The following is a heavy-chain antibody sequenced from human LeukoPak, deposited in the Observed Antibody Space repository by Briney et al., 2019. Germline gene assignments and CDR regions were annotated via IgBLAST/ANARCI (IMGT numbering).Heavy chain of an antibody. CDR2: VNDDGSAT. D-gene: IGHD2-15*01. CDR1: GFTFSNYW. V-gene: IGHV3-74*01. J-gene: IGHJ4*02. CDR3: ARVAPNRRYCSGGSCLNYFDY. Sequence: GGSLRLSCAASGFTFSNYWMHWGRQVPGKGLVWVSRVNDDGSATFYADSVKGRFTISRDNAKNTLFLQINSLRAEDTAVYYCARVAPNRRYCSGGSCLNYFDYWGQGTLVTVSS.